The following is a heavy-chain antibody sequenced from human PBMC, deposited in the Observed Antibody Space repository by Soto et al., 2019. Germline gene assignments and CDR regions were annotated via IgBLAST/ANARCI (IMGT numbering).Heavy chain of an antibody. Sequence: EVQLVQSGAEVKKPGESLKISCKGSGYTFTNYWIGWVRQMPGKGLEWMGIIYPGDSDTKYNPSFQGQVTISADKSITTPYLRWTSLKASETAIYYIAASLFYYGMDVWGQGTTVTVSS. J-gene: IGHJ6*02. CDR1: GYTFTNYW. CDR2: IYPGDSDT. V-gene: IGHV5-51*01. CDR3: AASLFYYGMDV.